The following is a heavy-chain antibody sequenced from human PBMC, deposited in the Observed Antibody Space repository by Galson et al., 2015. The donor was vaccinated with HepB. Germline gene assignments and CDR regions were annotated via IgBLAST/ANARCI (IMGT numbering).Heavy chain of an antibody. CDR1: GASISSYY. CDR3: ARGWYGPFVY. CDR2: VYSSVST. V-gene: IGHV4-59*01. J-gene: IGHJ4*02. Sequence: SETLSLTCTVSGASISSYYWSWIRQPPGKGLEWIGYVYSSVSTNYNPSFKSRVTISVDTSKNQLSLNLDSVTAADTAVYYCARGWYGPFVYWGQGTLVTVFS. D-gene: IGHD6-13*01.